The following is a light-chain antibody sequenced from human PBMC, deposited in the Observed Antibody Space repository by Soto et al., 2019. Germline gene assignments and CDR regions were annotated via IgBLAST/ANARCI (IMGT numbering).Light chain of an antibody. Sequence: QSVLTQPASVSGFPGQSITISCTGTSSDVGNYNSVSWYQQRPGKAPKFMISDVSDRPAGVSNRFSGSKSGSTATLTISSLQAEDEADYYCGSYTISRTYVFGTGTKLTVL. V-gene: IGLV2-14*01. J-gene: IGLJ1*01. CDR2: DVS. CDR3: GSYTISRTYV. CDR1: SSDVGNYNS.